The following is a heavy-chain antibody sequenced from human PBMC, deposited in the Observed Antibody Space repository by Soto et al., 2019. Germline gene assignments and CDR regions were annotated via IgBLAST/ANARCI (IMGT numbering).Heavy chain of an antibody. CDR1: GYSFTSYW. D-gene: IGHD3-22*01. J-gene: IGHJ6*02. CDR3: ARPYYYDSSGYGMDV. CDR2: IYPGDSDT. Sequence: EVQLVQSGAEVKKPGESLKISCKGSGYSFTSYWIGWVRQMPGKGLEWMGIIYPGDSDTRYSPSFQGQVTISADKSISTAYLQWSSLKASDTAMYYCARPYYYDSSGYGMDVWGQGTTVTVSS. V-gene: IGHV5-51*01.